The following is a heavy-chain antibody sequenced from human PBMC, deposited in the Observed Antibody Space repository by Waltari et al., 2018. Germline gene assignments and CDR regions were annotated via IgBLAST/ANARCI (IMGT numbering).Heavy chain of an antibody. CDR1: GFTFDDYA. V-gene: IGHV3-9*01. Sequence: EVQLVESGGGLVQPGRSLRLSCAASGFTFDDYAMHWVRQAPGKGLEWVAGISWNSGRIGYADSVKGRFTISRDNAKNSLYLQMNSLRAEDTALYYCAKDPTGGLDVWGKGTTVTVSS. CDR2: ISWNSGRI. J-gene: IGHJ6*04. D-gene: IGHD3-10*01. CDR3: AKDPTGGLDV.